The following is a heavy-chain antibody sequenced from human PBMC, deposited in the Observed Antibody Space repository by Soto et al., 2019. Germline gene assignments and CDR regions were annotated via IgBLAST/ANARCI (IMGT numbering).Heavy chain of an antibody. CDR3: ARHPERIAEIGWFDP. V-gene: IGHV3-48*01. J-gene: IGHJ5*02. Sequence: PGGSLRLSCAASGFTFGSYTMNWVRQAPGRGLEWVSSISSSSFTLYYADSVKGRFTISRDNAKNSLYLQMNSLRAEDTAVYYCARHPERIAEIGWFDPWGQGTLVTVSS. CDR1: GFTFGSYT. D-gene: IGHD6-13*01. CDR2: ISSSSFTL.